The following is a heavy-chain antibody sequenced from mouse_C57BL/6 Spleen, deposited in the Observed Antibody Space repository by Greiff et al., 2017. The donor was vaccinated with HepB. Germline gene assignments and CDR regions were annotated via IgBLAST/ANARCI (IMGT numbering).Heavy chain of an antibody. CDR1: GYTFTDYN. J-gene: IGHJ3*01. D-gene: IGHD2-2*01. Sequence: EVQLQESGPELVKPGASVKIPCKASGYTFTDYNMDWVKQSHGKSLEWIGDINPNNGGTIYNQKFKGKATLTVDKSSSTAYMELRSLTSEDTAVYYCASMVTTGHGFAYWGQGTLVTVSA. V-gene: IGHV1-18*01. CDR3: ASMVTTGHGFAY. CDR2: INPNNGGT.